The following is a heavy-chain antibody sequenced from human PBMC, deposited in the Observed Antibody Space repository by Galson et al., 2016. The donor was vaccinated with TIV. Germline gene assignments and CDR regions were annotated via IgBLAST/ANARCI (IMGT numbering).Heavy chain of an antibody. Sequence: SVKVSCKASGYSFTGNYIHWVRRAPGQGLEWMGWINPTSGDTNYQKRFQDRVTMTRDTSITTVYMGLNRLTSDDTAVYYCSRDLSTDTTTPFDYWGQGTLVTV. D-gene: IGHD4-17*01. J-gene: IGHJ4*02. CDR3: SRDLSTDTTTPFDY. V-gene: IGHV1-2*02. CDR1: GYSFTGNY. CDR2: INPTSGDT.